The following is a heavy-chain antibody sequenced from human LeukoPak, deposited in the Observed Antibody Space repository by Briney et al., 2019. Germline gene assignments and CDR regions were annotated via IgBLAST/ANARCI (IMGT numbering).Heavy chain of an antibody. CDR3: AKASDFWSGYHDY. V-gene: IGHV3-23*01. CDR1: GFPFSSYA. Sequence: GGSLRLSCAASGFPFSSYAMSWVRQAPGKGLEWVSAISGSGGSTYYADSVKGRFTISRDNSKNTLYLQMNSLRAEDTAVYYCAKASDFWSGYHDYWGQGTLVTVSS. D-gene: IGHD3-3*01. J-gene: IGHJ4*02. CDR2: ISGSGGST.